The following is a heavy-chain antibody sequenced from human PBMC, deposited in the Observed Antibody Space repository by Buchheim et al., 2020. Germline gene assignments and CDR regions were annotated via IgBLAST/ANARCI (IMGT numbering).Heavy chain of an antibody. J-gene: IGHJ4*02. D-gene: IGHD2-15*01. CDR2: ISYDGSNK. V-gene: IGHV3-30-3*01. Sequence: QVQLVESGGGVVQPGRSLRLSCAASGFTFSSYAMHWVRQAPGKGLEWVAVISYDGSNKYYADSVKGRFTISRDNSKNTLYLQMNSLRAEDTAVYYCARDSGYCSGGSCYSFDYWGQGTL. CDR1: GFTFSSYA. CDR3: ARDSGYCSGGSCYSFDY.